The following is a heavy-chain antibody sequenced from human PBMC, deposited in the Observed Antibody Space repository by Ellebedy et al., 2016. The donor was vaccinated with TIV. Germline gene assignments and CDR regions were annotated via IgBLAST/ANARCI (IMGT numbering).Heavy chain of an antibody. Sequence: PGGSLRLSCAASGFTFRSYGLHWVRQAPGKGLEWVAFIRYDGSNKFYADSVEGRFTISRDNSKNTLYLQMNSLRPEDTAVYYCAKAEGVYFDSSGLPVAFEIWGQGTMVTVPS. V-gene: IGHV3-30*02. CDR3: AKAEGVYFDSSGLPVAFEI. CDR2: IRYDGSNK. J-gene: IGHJ3*02. CDR1: GFTFRSYG. D-gene: IGHD3-22*01.